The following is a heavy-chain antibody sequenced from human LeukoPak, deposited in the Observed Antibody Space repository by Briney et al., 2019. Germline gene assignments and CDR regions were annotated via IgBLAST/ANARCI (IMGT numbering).Heavy chain of an antibody. CDR2: IYYTGGT. CDR1: GGSINNFY. Sequence: SETLSLTCTVSGGSINNFYWYWVRQPPGKGLEWIGYIYYTGGTNYNPSLKSRVTISVDTSNNLVSLRLTYVTAADTAVYYCARVCDSGSSFDYWGQGIQVTVSS. V-gene: IGHV4-59*01. J-gene: IGHJ4*02. D-gene: IGHD3-10*01. CDR3: ARVCDSGSSFDY.